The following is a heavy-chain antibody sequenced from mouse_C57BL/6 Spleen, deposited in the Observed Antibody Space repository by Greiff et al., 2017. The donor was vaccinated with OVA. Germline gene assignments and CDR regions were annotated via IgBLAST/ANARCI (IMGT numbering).Heavy chain of an antibody. Sequence: VQLQQPGAELVMPGASVKLSCKASGYTFTSYWMHWVKQRPGQGLEWIGEIDPSDSYTNYNQKFKGKSTLTVDKSSSTAYMQLSSLTSEDSAVYYCARKERITTVAFDYWGQGTTLTVSS. CDR2: IDPSDSYT. V-gene: IGHV1-69*01. D-gene: IGHD1-1*01. J-gene: IGHJ2*01. CDR3: ARKERITTVAFDY. CDR1: GYTFTSYW.